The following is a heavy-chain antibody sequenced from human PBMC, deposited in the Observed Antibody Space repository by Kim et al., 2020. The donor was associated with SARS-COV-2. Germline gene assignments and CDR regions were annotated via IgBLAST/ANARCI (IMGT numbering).Heavy chain of an antibody. V-gene: IGHV3-7*03. D-gene: IGHD2-2*01. J-gene: IGHJ6*02. CDR3: ARAKVPAAYYYYYYGMDV. CDR2: IKQDGSEK. CDR1: GFTFSSYW. Sequence: GGSLRLSCAASGFTFSSYWMSWVRQAPGKGLEWVANIKQDGSEKYYVDSVKGRFTISRDNAKNSLYLQMNSLRAEDTAVYYCARAKVPAAYYYYYYGMDVWGQGTTVTVSS.